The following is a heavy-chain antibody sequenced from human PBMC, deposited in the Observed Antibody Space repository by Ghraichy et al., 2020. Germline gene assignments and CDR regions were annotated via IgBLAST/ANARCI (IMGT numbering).Heavy chain of an antibody. CDR1: GFTFGTYA. CDR2: VSHDGGST. CDR3: VKDRGSIIRDFDF. V-gene: IGHV3-64D*06. J-gene: IGHJ4*02. Sequence: GGSLRLSCSASGFTFGTYALHWVRQAPGKGLEYVSAVSHDGGSTYYSDSVKGRFTISRDNSKNSLYLHMSSLRAEDTAVYYCVKDRGSIIRDFDFWGQGTLVT. D-gene: IGHD3-10*01.